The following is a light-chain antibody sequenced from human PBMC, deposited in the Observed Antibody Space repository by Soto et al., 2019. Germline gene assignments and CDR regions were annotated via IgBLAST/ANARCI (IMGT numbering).Light chain of an antibody. CDR3: QQSFSAPFT. Sequence: DIQMTQSPSTLSASVGDRVTITCRASQSISSWLAWYQQKPGKAPKLLIYKASSLESGVPSRFSGSGSGTEFTLTISSLQPDDFATYFCQQSFSAPFTFGPGTKVDL. CDR1: QSISSW. J-gene: IGKJ3*01. V-gene: IGKV1-5*03. CDR2: KAS.